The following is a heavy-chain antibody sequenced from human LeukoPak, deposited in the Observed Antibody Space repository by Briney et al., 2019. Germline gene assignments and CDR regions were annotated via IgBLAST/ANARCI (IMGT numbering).Heavy chain of an antibody. CDR2: MNPNSGNT. CDR3: ARSTDTARVTLSY. J-gene: IGHJ4*02. V-gene: IGHV1-8*03. Sequence: ASVKVSCKAYGDTFTSYYINWVRQATGQGLEWMGWMNPNSGNTDYAQKFQGRVTITRNTSISTAYMELSSLRSEDTAVYYCARSTDTARVTLSYWGQGTLVTVSS. CDR1: GDTFTSYY. D-gene: IGHD5-18*01.